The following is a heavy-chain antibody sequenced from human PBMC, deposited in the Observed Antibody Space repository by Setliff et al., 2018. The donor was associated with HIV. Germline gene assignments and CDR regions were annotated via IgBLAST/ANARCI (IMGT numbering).Heavy chain of an antibody. Sequence: PSETLSLTCAVSGYSISNGYYWGWIRQSPGKGLEWIGVVYHSGTTYYNPSLKSRVAILVDMSKTQFSLRLSSVIAADTAVYYCARGGVGPATYASAFDVWGRGTQVTVSS. CDR2: VYHSGTT. CDR3: ARGGVGPATYASAFDV. CDR1: GYSISNGYY. J-gene: IGHJ3*01. V-gene: IGHV4-38-2*01. D-gene: IGHD3-16*01.